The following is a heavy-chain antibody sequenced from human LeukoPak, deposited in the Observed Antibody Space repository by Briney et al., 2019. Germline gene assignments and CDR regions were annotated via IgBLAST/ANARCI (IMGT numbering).Heavy chain of an antibody. CDR1: GYTFTSYG. D-gene: IGHD1-1*01. CDR3: ASRPDLDYYYYGMDV. J-gene: IGHJ6*02. V-gene: IGHV1-69*13. CDR2: IIPIFGTA. Sequence: GASVKVSCKASGYTFTSYGISWVRQAPGQGLEWMGGIIPIFGTANYAQKFQGRVTITADESTSTAYMELSSLRSEDTAVYYCASRPDLDYYYYGMDVWGQGTTVTVSS.